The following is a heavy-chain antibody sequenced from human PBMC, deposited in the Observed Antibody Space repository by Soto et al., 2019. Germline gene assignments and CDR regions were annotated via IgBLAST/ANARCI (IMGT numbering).Heavy chain of an antibody. CDR1: GFTFSSYG. D-gene: IGHD4-17*01. V-gene: IGHV3-30*18. CDR3: AKQYDDYGDFYYFDY. CDR2: ISYDGSNK. Sequence: GGSLRLSCAASGFTFSSYGMHWVRQAPGKGLEWVAVISYDGSNKYYADSVKGRFTISRDNFKNTLYLQMNSLRAEDTAVYYCAKQYDDYGDFYYFDYWGQGTLVTVSS. J-gene: IGHJ4*02.